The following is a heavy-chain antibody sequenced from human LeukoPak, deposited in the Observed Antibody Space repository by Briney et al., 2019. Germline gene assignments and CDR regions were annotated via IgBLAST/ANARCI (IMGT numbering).Heavy chain of an antibody. CDR1: GDSVSGNTAA. Sequence: KASQTLSLTCAISGDSVSGNTAAWTWIRQSPSRGLEWLGRTYYRSKWYNDYAVSVKSRITVNPDTSKNQFSLQLNSVTPEDTAVYYCARQVGATRYYFDYWGQGTLVTVSS. CDR2: TYYRSKWYN. CDR3: ARQVGATRYYFDY. D-gene: IGHD1-26*01. V-gene: IGHV6-1*01. J-gene: IGHJ4*02.